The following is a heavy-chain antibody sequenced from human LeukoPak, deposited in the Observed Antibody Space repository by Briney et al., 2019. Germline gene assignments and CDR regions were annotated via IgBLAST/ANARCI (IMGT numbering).Heavy chain of an antibody. Sequence: PGGSLRLSCAASGFTFSDYYMSWIRQAPGKGLEWVSYISSSGSTIYYADSVKGRFTISRDNAKNSLYLQMNSLRAEDTAVYYCARDKASSSSWGHYYYYMDVWGKGTTVTVSS. CDR1: GFTFSDYY. D-gene: IGHD6-13*01. CDR2: ISSSGSTI. CDR3: ARDKASSSSWGHYYYYMDV. J-gene: IGHJ6*03. V-gene: IGHV3-11*01.